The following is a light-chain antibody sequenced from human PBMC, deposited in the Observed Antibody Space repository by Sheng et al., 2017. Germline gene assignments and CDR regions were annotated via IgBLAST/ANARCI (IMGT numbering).Light chain of an antibody. CDR3: QQYYRVPYT. Sequence: DIQMTQSPSSLSASVGDRVSITCRASQGFSNSLAWYQQKPGTAPKLLLYATSRLETGVPSRFSGSGSGTDYSLTITSLQPEDFATYYCQQYYRVPYTFGQGTKLEIK. J-gene: IGKJ2*01. V-gene: IGKV1-NL1*01. CDR1: QGFSNS. CDR2: ATS.